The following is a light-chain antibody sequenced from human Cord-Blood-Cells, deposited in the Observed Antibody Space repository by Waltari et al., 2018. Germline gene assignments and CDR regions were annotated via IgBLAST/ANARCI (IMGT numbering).Light chain of an antibody. CDR2: EVS. J-gene: IGLJ1*01. CDR3: SSYTSSSTYV. Sequence: QSALTQPASWSGSSGQSMTISCTGTSSDVGGYNYVSWYQQHPGKAPKLMIYEVSNRPSGVSNRFSGSKSGNTASLTISGLQAEDEADYYCSSYTSSSTYVFGTGTKVTVL. CDR1: SSDVGGYNY. V-gene: IGLV2-14*01.